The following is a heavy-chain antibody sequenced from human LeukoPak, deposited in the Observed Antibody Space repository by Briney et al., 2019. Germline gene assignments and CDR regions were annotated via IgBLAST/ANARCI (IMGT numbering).Heavy chain of an antibody. J-gene: IGHJ4*02. Sequence: SETLSLTCTVSGGSISSGGYYWSWIRQPPGKGLEWIGYIYHSGSTCYNPSLKSRVTISVDRSKNQFSLKLSSVTAADTAVYYCARVVTQTVGASDYWGQGTLVTVSS. CDR1: GGSISSGGYY. CDR2: IYHSGST. V-gene: IGHV4-30-2*01. D-gene: IGHD1-26*01. CDR3: ARVVTQTVGASDY.